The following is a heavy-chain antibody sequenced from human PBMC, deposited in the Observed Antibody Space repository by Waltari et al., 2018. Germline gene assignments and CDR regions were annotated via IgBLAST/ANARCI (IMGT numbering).Heavy chain of an antibody. CDR1: GFTINTYS. J-gene: IGHJ3*02. CDR2: ISSLSTSSI. CDR3: ARDPGSFIAVAGTRGAFDI. D-gene: IGHD6-19*01. V-gene: IGHV3-48*04. Sequence: EVQLVESGGGLVQPGGSLRLSCAASGFTINTYSMNWVRQAPGKWLDWVSFISSLSTSSIRYADSVKGRFTISRDNAKNSLYLQMNSLRAEDTAVYYCARDPGSFIAVAGTRGAFDIWGQGTMVTVSS.